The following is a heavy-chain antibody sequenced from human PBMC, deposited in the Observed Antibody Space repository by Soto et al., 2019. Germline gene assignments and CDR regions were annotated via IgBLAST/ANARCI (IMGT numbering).Heavy chain of an antibody. Sequence: QMQLVQSGPEVKKPGTSVKVSCKASGFTFTSSAVQWVRQARGQRREWIGWIVVGSGNTNYAQKFQERVTIARDMSTSTAYMELSSLRSEDTAVYYCAAGSSLTSYYYYGMDVWGQGTTVTVSS. CDR2: IVVGSGNT. CDR1: GFTFTSSA. J-gene: IGHJ6*02. D-gene: IGHD1-26*01. V-gene: IGHV1-58*01. CDR3: AAGSSLTSYYYYGMDV.